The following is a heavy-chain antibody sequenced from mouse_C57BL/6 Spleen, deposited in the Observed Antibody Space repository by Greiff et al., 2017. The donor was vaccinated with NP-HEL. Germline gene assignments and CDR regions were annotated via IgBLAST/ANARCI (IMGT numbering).Heavy chain of an antibody. CDR1: GFTFSSYA. CDR2: ISSGGDYI. J-gene: IGHJ2*01. Sequence: EVQVVESGEGLVKPGGSLKLSCAASGFTFSSYAMSWVRQTPEKRLEWVAYISSGGDYIYYADTVKGRFTISRDNARNTLYLQMSSLKSEDTAMYYCTRDQVYYYGSSYSYYFDYWGQGTTLTVSS. D-gene: IGHD1-1*01. V-gene: IGHV5-9-1*02. CDR3: TRDQVYYYGSSYSYYFDY.